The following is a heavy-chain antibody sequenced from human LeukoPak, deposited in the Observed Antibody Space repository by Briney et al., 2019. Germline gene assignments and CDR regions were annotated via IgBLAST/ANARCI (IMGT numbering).Heavy chain of an antibody. J-gene: IGHJ4*02. CDR2: INSDGSST. CDR3: ARGPGGGDYVWGSYRYDY. CDR1: GFTFSSYW. D-gene: IGHD3-16*02. Sequence: GGSLRLSCAASGFTFSSYWMHWVRQAPGKGLVWVSRINSDGSSTSYADSVKGRFTISRDNAKNTLYLQMNSLRAEDTAVYYCARGPGGGDYVWGSYRYDYRGQGTLVTVSS. V-gene: IGHV3-74*01.